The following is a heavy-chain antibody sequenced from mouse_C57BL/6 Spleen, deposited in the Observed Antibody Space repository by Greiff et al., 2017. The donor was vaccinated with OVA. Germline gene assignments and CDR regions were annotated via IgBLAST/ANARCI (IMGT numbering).Heavy chain of an antibody. Sequence: VKLQQPGAELVKPGASVKLSCKASGYTFTSYWMQWVKQRPGQGLEWIGEIDPSDSYTNYNQKFKGKATLTVDTSSSTAYMQLSSLTSEDSAVYYCARWGGYYGAYWGQGTLVTVSA. CDR3: ARWGGYYGAY. D-gene: IGHD2-3*01. CDR2: IDPSDSYT. J-gene: IGHJ3*01. CDR1: GYTFTSYW. V-gene: IGHV1-50*01.